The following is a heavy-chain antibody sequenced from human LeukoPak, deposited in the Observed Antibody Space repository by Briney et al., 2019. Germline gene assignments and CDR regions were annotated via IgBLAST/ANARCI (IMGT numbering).Heavy chain of an antibody. CDR2: INHSGST. Sequence: PSETLSLTRAVYGGSFSGYYWSWIRQPPGKGLEWIGEINHSGSTNYNPSLKSRVTISVDTSKNQFSLKLSSVTAADTAVYYCARESGNYYVSAFDIWGQGTMVTASS. CDR1: GGSFSGYY. V-gene: IGHV4-34*01. CDR3: ARESGNYYVSAFDI. D-gene: IGHD1-26*01. J-gene: IGHJ3*02.